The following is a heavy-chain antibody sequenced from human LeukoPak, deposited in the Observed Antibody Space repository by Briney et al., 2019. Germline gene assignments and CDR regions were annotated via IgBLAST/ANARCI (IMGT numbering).Heavy chain of an antibody. CDR2: ITGSGDST. Sequence: GSLRLSCAASGFTFSDYGMSWVRQAPGKGLEWVSTITGSGDSTYYADSVKGRFTISRDNSKNTLYLQMNSLRAVDTAVYYCAKGRHTPMAYWGQGTLVTVSS. D-gene: IGHD5-18*01. CDR3: AKGRHTPMAY. J-gene: IGHJ4*02. CDR1: GFTFSDYG. V-gene: IGHV3-23*01.